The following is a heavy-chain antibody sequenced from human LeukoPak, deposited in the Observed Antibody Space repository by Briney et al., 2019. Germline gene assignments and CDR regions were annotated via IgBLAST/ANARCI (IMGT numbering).Heavy chain of an antibody. D-gene: IGHD3-10*02. CDR1: GGTFSSYA. V-gene: IGHV1-69*06. CDR2: IIPIFGTA. Sequence: ASVKVSCKASGGTFSSYAISWVRQAPGQGLEWMGGIIPIFGTANYAQKFQGRVTITADKSTSTAYMELSSLRSEDTAVYYCARGLGSGSYWNYYYYYYMDVWGKGTTVTISS. CDR3: ARGLGSGSYWNYYYYYYMDV. J-gene: IGHJ6*03.